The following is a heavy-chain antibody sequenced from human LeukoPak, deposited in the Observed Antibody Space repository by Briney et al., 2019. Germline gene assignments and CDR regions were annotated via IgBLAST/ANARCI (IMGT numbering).Heavy chain of an antibody. CDR2: MSSDGTNK. V-gene: IGHV3-30*04. CDR1: GFTFSTCV. J-gene: IGHJ4*02. CDR3: AKDHSGSGRAFES. Sequence: GGSLRLSCEASGFTFSTCVIHWVRQAPGKGLEWVALMSSDGTNKYYADSVKGRFTISRDSSKDTLYLQMSSLRPEDTALYYCAKDHSGSGRAFESWGQGTLVSVSS. D-gene: IGHD2-15*01.